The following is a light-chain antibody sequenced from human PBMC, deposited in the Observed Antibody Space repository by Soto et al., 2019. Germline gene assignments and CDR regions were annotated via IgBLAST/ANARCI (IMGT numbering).Light chain of an antibody. CDR3: QKYASSP. CDR2: GAS. J-gene: IGKJ5*01. CDR1: QSVSSSY. V-gene: IGKV3-20*01. Sequence: EIVLTQSPGTLSLSPGERATLSCRASQSVSSSYLAWYQQKAGQAPRLLVYGASSTATVIPDRISGSGYGTDFTITISRLESEDFAVYYYQKYASSPIGQGTRLEIK.